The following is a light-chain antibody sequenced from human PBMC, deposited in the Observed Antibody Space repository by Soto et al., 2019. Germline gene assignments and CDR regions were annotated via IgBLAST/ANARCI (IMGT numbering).Light chain of an antibody. CDR2: GAS. CDR1: QSVSSSY. CDR3: QQFGSSPQT. V-gene: IGKV3-20*01. Sequence: PGERATLSCRASQSVSSSYLAWYQQKPGQAPRLLIYGASSRATGIPDRFSGSGSGTDFTLTISRLEPEDFAVYYCQQFGSSPQTFGGGTKVEIK. J-gene: IGKJ4*01.